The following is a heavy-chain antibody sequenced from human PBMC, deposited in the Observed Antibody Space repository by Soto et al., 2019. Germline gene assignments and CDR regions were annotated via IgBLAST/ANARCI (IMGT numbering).Heavy chain of an antibody. CDR2: IVVGSGNT. CDR3: AADRTGYYHAFDI. V-gene: IGHV1-58*01. J-gene: IGHJ3*02. D-gene: IGHD1-26*01. CDR1: GFTFIRSA. Sequence: QMQLVQSGPEVKKPGTSVKVACKTSGFTFIRSAVQWVRQARGQRLEWIGWIVVGSGNTNYAQKFQERVTITRNMSTSTAYMELSSLRFEDTAVYYCAADRTGYYHAFDIWGQGTMVTVSS.